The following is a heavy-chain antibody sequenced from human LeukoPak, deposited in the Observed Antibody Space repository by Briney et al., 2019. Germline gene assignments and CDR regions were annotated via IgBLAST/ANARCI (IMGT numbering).Heavy chain of an antibody. V-gene: IGHV3-23*01. CDR2: ISASSYST. CDR3: AKGYYYDSSGYYFDY. Sequence: GGSLRLSCAASGFTFSNYAMSWVRQAPGKGLEWVAVISASSYSTSYADSVKGRFTISRDNSKNTLYLQMNSLRAEDTAVYYCAKGYYYDSSGYYFDYWGQGTLVTVSS. D-gene: IGHD3-22*01. J-gene: IGHJ4*02. CDR1: GFTFSNYA.